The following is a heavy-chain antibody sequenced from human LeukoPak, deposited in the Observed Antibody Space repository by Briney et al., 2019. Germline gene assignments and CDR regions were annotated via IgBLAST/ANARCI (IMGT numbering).Heavy chain of an antibody. CDR2: ISGGGDAT. CDR1: DFSFITYA. V-gene: IGHV3-23*01. Sequence: PGGSLRLSCAASDFSFITYAMSWVRQAPGKGLEWVSTISGGGDATYYADSVEGRFTISRDNSKNTLFLQMNSLRAEDTAVYYCARDGLDAFDIWGQGTMVTVSS. CDR3: ARDGLDAFDI. D-gene: IGHD6-19*01. J-gene: IGHJ3*02.